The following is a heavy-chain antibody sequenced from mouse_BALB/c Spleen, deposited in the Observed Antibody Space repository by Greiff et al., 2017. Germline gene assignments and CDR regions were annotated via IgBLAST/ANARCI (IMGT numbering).Heavy chain of an antibody. J-gene: IGHJ1*01. V-gene: IGHV1-4*01. CDR1: GYTFTSYT. D-gene: IGHD1-3*01. CDR3: ASNSWYFDV. Sequence: QVQLKESGAELARPGASVKMSCKASGYTFTSYTMHWVKQRPGQGLEWIGYINPSSGYTNYNQKFKDKATLTADKSSSTAYMQLSSLTSEDSAVYYCASNSWYFDVWGAGTTVTVSS. CDR2: INPSSGYT.